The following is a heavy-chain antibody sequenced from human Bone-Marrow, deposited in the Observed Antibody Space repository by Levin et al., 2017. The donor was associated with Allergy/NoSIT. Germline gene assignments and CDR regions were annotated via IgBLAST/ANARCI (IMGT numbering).Heavy chain of an antibody. CDR1: GGSISSSNW. V-gene: IGHV4-4*02. CDR3: ARDRGVWCSSTSGQPFDY. J-gene: IGHJ4*02. Sequence: SETLSLTCAVSGGSISSSNWWSWVRQPPGKGLEWIGEIYPSGSTNYNPSLKRRVTLSVDKSKNQFSLKLSSVTAADTAVYYCARDRGVWCSSTSGQPFDYWGQGTLVTVSS. D-gene: IGHD2-2*01. CDR2: IYPSGST.